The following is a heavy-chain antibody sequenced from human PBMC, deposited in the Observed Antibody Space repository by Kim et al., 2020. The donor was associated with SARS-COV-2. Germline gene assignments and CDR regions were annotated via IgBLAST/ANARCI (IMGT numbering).Heavy chain of an antibody. J-gene: IGHJ4*02. Sequence: SPSFQGQVTIADDKSISTAYLQWSSLKASDTAMYYCARAAYGDYYFYFDYWGQGTLVTVSS. CDR3: ARAAYGDYYFYFDY. D-gene: IGHD4-17*01. V-gene: IGHV5-51*01.